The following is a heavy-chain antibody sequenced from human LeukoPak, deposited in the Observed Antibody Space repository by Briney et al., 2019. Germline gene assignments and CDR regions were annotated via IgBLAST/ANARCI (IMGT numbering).Heavy chain of an antibody. Sequence: GESLKISCKGSGYRFNAYWIAWVRQMPGKGLEWMGIIYPDDSDTRYSPSFQGQVTISADKSVRTAYLQWSSLKASDTAMYYCARPNITPYYNSRGYDAFDVWGQGTMVTVSS. V-gene: IGHV5-51*01. D-gene: IGHD3-22*01. CDR2: IYPDDSDT. CDR1: GYRFNAYW. CDR3: ARPNITPYYNSRGYDAFDV. J-gene: IGHJ3*01.